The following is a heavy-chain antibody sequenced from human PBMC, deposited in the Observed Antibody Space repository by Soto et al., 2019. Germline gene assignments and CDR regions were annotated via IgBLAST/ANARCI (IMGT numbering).Heavy chain of an antibody. CDR3: ASTPPPGYSSGWYANDAFDI. CDR2: IYPGDSDT. D-gene: IGHD6-19*01. Sequence: GESLKISCKGSGYSFTSDWIGWVRQMPGKGLEWMGIIYPGDSDTRYSPSFQGQVTISADKSISTAYLQWSSLKASDTAMYYCASTPPPGYSSGWYANDAFDIWGQGTMVTVSS. CDR1: GYSFTSDW. J-gene: IGHJ3*02. V-gene: IGHV5-51*01.